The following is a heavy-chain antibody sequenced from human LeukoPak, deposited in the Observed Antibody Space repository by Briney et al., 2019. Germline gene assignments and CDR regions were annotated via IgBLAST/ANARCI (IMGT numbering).Heavy chain of an antibody. CDR1: GVSISSYY. V-gene: IGHV4-59*08. D-gene: IGHD6-13*01. Sequence: PSETLSLTCTVSGVSISSYYWSWLRQPPGKGLEWVGYISYSGSTNYNPSLRNRVTISIDTSKNQFSLKLRSMTAADTAVYYCARRGIAAAATFDYWGQGTLVTVSS. CDR3: ARRGIAAAATFDY. J-gene: IGHJ4*02. CDR2: ISYSGST.